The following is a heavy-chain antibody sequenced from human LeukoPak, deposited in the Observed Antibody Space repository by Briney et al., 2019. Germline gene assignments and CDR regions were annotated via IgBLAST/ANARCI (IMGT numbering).Heavy chain of an antibody. J-gene: IGHJ4*02. CDR1: GYTFTSYY. D-gene: IGHD6-13*01. Sequence: GASVKVSCKASGYTFTSYYMHWVRQAPGQGLEWMGIINPSGGSTSYAQKFQGRVTMTRDMSTSTVYMELSSLRSEDTAVYYCATRGIAAAEFDYWGQGTLVTVSS. V-gene: IGHV1-46*01. CDR3: ATRGIAAAEFDY. CDR2: INPSGGST.